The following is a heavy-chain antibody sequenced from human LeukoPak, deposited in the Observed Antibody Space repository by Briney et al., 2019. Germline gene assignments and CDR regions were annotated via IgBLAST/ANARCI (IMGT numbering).Heavy chain of an antibody. Sequence: GGSLRLSCAASAFTFSSYAMSWVRQAPGKGLEWVSGISGSGMSTYYADSVKGRFTSSRDNYKNTLYLQMNSLRVEDTAVYYCAKDSGVSDIHVFDYWGQGTLVTVSS. D-gene: IGHD3-9*01. J-gene: IGHJ4*02. V-gene: IGHV3-23*01. CDR2: ISGSGMST. CDR1: AFTFSSYA. CDR3: AKDSGVSDIHVFDY.